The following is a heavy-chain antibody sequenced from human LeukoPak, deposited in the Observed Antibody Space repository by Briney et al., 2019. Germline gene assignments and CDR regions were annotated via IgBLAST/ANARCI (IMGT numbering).Heavy chain of an antibody. V-gene: IGHV4-59*01. CDR1: GGSISSYY. J-gene: IGHJ4*02. CDR2: INYSGST. D-gene: IGHD3-9*01. Sequence: NPSETLSLTCTVSGGSISSYYWSWIRQPPGKGLEWIGYINYSGSTNYNPSLKSRVTISVDTSKNQFSLKLSSVTAADTAVYYCARFDPNQADFDYWGQGTLVTVSS. CDR3: ARFDPNQADFDY.